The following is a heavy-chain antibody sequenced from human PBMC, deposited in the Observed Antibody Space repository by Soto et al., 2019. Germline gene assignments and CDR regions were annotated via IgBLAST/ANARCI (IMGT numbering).Heavy chain of an antibody. CDR1: GGAVSSNYY. D-gene: IGHD1-7*01. Sequence: QLQLQESGPGLVKPSETLSLTCSVSGGAVSSNYYWVWIRQPPGKGLEWIGSMYYSGSGYYNPSLKSRVTISVDTSKKQFSLRLSSVTAADTAMYFCARTGNTGYYFYYMDVWGRGTTVTVSS. J-gene: IGHJ6*03. CDR2: MYYSGSG. CDR3: ARTGNTGYYFYYMDV. V-gene: IGHV4-39*01.